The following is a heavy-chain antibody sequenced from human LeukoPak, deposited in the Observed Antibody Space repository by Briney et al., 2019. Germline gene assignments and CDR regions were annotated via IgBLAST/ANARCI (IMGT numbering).Heavy chain of an antibody. CDR3: AREGVTKYYFDY. D-gene: IGHD4-11*01. CDR2: IDYSGST. J-gene: IGHJ4*02. V-gene: IGHV4-59*01. CDR1: GGSSSSYY. Sequence: SVTLSLTCTVSGGSSSSYYWSWIRQPPGKGLEGIGYIDYSGSTDYNPSLKSRVTISVDTSKNQFSLKLSSVTAADTAVYYCAREGVTKYYFDYWGQGTLVTVSS.